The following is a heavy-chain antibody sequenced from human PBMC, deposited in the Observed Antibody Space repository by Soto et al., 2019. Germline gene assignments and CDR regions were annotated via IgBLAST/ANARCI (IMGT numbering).Heavy chain of an antibody. D-gene: IGHD3-22*01. V-gene: IGHV4-59*01. J-gene: IGHJ2*01. CDR1: GGSISSYY. CDR2: IYYSGST. Sequence: KPSDTLSLTCTVSGGSISSYYWSWIRQPPGKGLEWIGYIYYSGSTNYNPSLKSRVTISVDTSKNQFSLKLSSVTAADTAVYYCARIRVGDYYDSSGYRHWYFDLWGRGTLVTVSS. CDR3: ARIRVGDYYDSSGYRHWYFDL.